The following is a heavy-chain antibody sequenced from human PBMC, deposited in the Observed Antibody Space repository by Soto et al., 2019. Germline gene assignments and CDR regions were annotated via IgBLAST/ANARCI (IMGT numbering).Heavy chain of an antibody. CDR2: IIPIFGTA. CDR1: GGTFSSYA. CDR3: ARVGYYYDSSGYYLGY. V-gene: IGHV1-69*01. Sequence: QVQLVQSGAEVKKPGSSVKVSCKASGGTFSSYAISWVRQAPGQGPEWMGGIIPIFGTANYAQKFQGRVTITADESTSTAYMELSSLRSEDTAVYYCARVGYYYDSSGYYLGYWGQGTLVTVSS. D-gene: IGHD3-22*01. J-gene: IGHJ4*02.